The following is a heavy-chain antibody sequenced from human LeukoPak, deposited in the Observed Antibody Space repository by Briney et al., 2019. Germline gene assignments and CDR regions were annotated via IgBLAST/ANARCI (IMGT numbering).Heavy chain of an antibody. D-gene: IGHD6-13*01. V-gene: IGHV4-59*08. Sequence: SETLSLTCTVSHVSISTYYWSWIRQPPGKGLEWMGYIHYSGSTNYNPSLKSRVTISVDTSRNHFSLRLSSVTAADTAVYYCARPRAAAAGTGFDYWGQGTLVTVSS. CDR2: IHYSGST. CDR1: HVSISTYY. CDR3: ARPRAAAAGTGFDY. J-gene: IGHJ4*02.